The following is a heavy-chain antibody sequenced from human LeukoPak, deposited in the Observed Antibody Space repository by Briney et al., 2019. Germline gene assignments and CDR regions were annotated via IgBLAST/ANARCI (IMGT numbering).Heavy chain of an antibody. D-gene: IGHD2-15*01. V-gene: IGHV3-30-3*01. Sequence: GRSLRLSCAASGFTFSSYAMHWVRQAPGKGLEWVAVISYDGSNKYYADSVKGRFTISRDNSKNTLYLQMNSLRAEDTAVYYGAGDRAEQAAKTYYFDYWGQGTLVTVSS. CDR2: ISYDGSNK. CDR1: GFTFSSYA. J-gene: IGHJ4*02. CDR3: AGDRAEQAAKTYYFDY.